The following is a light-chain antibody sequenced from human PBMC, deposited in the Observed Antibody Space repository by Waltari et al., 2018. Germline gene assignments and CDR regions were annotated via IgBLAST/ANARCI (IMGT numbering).Light chain of an antibody. Sequence: FLLTQPHSVSESPGKTVPISCTRPSGSIASNYVQWYQQRPGSAPTTVIFEDSQRPSGVPDRFSGSVDISSNSASLTISELETEDEADYYCQSYDGSNPVVFGGGTKLTVL. CDR3: QSYDGSNPVV. J-gene: IGLJ3*02. V-gene: IGLV6-57*03. CDR2: EDS. CDR1: SGSIASNY.